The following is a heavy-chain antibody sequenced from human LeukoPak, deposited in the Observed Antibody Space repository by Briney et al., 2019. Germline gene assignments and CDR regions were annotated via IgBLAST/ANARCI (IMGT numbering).Heavy chain of an antibody. CDR2: IRSKAYGGTT. CDR3: ARDRSLSLFGSGGGRFDY. Sequence: GGSLRLSCTASGFTFGDYAMSWFRQAPGKGLEWVGFIRSKAYGGTTEYAASVKGRFTISRDNAKNSLYLQMNSLRAEDTAVYYCARDRSLSLFGSGGGRFDYWGQGTLVTVSS. J-gene: IGHJ4*02. V-gene: IGHV3-49*03. CDR1: GFTFGDYA. D-gene: IGHD3-10*01.